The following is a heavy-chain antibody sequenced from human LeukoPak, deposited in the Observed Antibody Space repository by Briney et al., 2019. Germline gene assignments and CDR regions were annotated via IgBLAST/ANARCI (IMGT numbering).Heavy chain of an antibody. Sequence: QPSGTLSLTCGVSGGSISNTNWWSWVRQAPGKGLEWVSLIYSGGSTYYTDSVKGRFTISRDNSKNTLYLQMNSLRAEDTAVYYCARGPPETLGITFDFWGQGTLVTVSS. CDR3: ARGPPETLGITFDF. D-gene: IGHD1-7*01. V-gene: IGHV3-66*01. J-gene: IGHJ4*02. CDR1: GGSISNTNW. CDR2: IYSGGST.